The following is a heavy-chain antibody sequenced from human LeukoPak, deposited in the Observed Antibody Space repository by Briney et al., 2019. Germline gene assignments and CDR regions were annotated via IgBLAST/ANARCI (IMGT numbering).Heavy chain of an antibody. CDR2: IYTSGTT. CDR3: ARRQAPAYERYYYYMDV. Sequence: SETLSLTCTVSGGSISSGNYYYSWIRQPAGKGLEWLGRIYTSGTTNYNPSLKSRVTISVDTSKNQFSLKLSSVTAADTAVYYCARRQAPAYERYYYYMDVWGKGTTVTISS. V-gene: IGHV4-61*02. J-gene: IGHJ6*03. CDR1: GGSISSGNYY. D-gene: IGHD2-2*01.